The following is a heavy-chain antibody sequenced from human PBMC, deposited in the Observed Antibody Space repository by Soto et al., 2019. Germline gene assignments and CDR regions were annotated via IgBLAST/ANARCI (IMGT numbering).Heavy chain of an antibody. V-gene: IGHV4-59*01. CDR1: GGSITGYY. Sequence: SETLSLTCTVSGGSITGYYCNWIRQTQGKGLEWIGYVHYSGAAKFRSSLKLRLDISVDTSENQFYLKLTSLTAADTALYYCARLFLNARDESPGYDSFDVWGQGRMVTVSS. D-gene: IGHD3-22*01. CDR2: VHYSGAA. CDR3: ARLFLNARDESPGYDSFDV. J-gene: IGHJ3*01.